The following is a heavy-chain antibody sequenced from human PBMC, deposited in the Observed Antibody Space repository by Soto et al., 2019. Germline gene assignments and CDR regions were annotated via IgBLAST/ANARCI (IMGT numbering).Heavy chain of an antibody. Sequence: GGSLKISCKGSGYSVAGYWITWVRQKPGKGLEWMGRIDPSDSQTYYSPSFRGHVTISVTKSITTVFLQWSSLRASDTAMYYCARQIYDSDTGPNFQYYFDSWGQGTPVTAPQ. CDR3: ARQIYDSDTGPNFQYYFDS. CDR2: IDPSDSQT. V-gene: IGHV5-10-1*01. CDR1: GYSVAGYW. J-gene: IGHJ4*02. D-gene: IGHD3-22*01.